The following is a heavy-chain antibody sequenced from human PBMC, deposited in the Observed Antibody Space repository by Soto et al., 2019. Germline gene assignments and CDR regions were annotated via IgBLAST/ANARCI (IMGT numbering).Heavy chain of an antibody. CDR3: AKGQSSGSYHNLDYGMDV. D-gene: IGHD3-22*01. V-gene: IGHV3-30*18. CDR1: GFTFSSYG. CDR2: ISYDGSNK. Sequence: GGSLRLSCAASGFTFSSYGMHWVRQAPGKGLEWVAVISYDGSNKYYADSVKGRFTISRDNSKNTLYLQMNSLRAEDTAVYYCAKGQSSGSYHNLDYGMDVWGQGTTVTVS. J-gene: IGHJ6*01.